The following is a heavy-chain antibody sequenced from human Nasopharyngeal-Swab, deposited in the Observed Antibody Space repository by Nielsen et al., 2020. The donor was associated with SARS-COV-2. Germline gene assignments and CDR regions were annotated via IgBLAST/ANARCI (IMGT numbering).Heavy chain of an antibody. V-gene: IGHV4-38-2*02. CDR3: ARLGYGDYETDY. J-gene: IGHJ4*02. Sequence: SETLSPTFTVSGLSITSGYYSGWIRQPPGKWPEYIGSIFRSGDVRYSPSLNSRVTMSVDTSKNQMSLKVRSVTAADTAMYYCARLGYGDYETDYWGQGILVTVFS. CDR2: IFRSGDV. D-gene: IGHD2-21*02. CDR1: GLSITSGYY.